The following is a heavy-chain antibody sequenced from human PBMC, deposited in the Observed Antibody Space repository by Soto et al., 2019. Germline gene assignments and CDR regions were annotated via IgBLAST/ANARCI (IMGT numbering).Heavy chain of an antibody. D-gene: IGHD6-19*01. J-gene: IGHJ4*02. V-gene: IGHV4-59*01. CDR2: IFSSVST. Sequence: XEILSLTCTVSGDSISSYYWSWIRQPPGKGLEWIGYIFSSVSTDYNPSLNGRVTILVDTSKNQFSLKLSSVTAADTAVYFCARGFAMKGSGWSYIDQWAQGSLVTVSS. CDR1: GDSISSYY. CDR3: ARGFAMKGSGWSYIDQ.